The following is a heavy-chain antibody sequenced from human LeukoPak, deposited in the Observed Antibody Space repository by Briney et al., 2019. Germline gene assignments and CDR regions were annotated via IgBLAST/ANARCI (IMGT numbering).Heavy chain of an antibody. J-gene: IGHJ6*03. CDR2: IIPIFGTA. CDR1: GGTFSSYA. CDR3: ARGSCSSTSCYMSDYYYYYYMDV. V-gene: IGHV1-69*13. D-gene: IGHD2-2*02. Sequence: SVKVSCKASGGTFSSYAISWVRQAPGQGLEWMGGIIPIFGTANYAQKFQGRVTITADESTSTAYMELSSLRSEDTAVYYCARGSCSSTSCYMSDYYYYYYMDVWGKGTTVTVSS.